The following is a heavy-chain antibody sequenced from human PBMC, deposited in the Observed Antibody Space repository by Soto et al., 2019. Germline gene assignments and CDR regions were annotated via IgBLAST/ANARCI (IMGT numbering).Heavy chain of an antibody. D-gene: IGHD1-1*01. CDR1: GASISGYH. CDR2: MSYSGST. CDR3: ARAFSFEWYTYYFDY. V-gene: IGHV4-59*08. J-gene: IGHJ4*02. Sequence: SETLSLTCTVSGASISGYHWGWIRQPPGKGLEWIGYMSYSGSTNYSPSLKSRVTMSVDTSKNQFSLKLNSVTAADTAMYYCARAFSFEWYTYYFDYWGQGPLGTVSS.